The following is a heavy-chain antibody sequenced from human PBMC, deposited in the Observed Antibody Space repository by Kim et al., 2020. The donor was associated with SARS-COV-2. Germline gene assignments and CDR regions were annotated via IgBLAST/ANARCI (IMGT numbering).Heavy chain of an antibody. J-gene: IGHJ6*02. CDR1: GYTFTSYY. CDR3: ARDPITMVQGVIIPTPSYYGMDA. D-gene: IGHD3-10*01. CDR2: INPSGGST. Sequence: ASVKVSCKASGYTFTSYYMHWVRQAPGQGLEWMGIINPSGGSTSYAQKFQGRVTMTRDTSTSTVYMELSSLRSEDTAVYYCARDPITMVQGVIIPTPSYYGMDAWGQGTPVTVSS. V-gene: IGHV1-46*01.